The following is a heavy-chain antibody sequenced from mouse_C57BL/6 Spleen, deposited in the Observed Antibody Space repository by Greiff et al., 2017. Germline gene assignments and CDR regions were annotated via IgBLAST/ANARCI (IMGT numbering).Heavy chain of an antibody. Sequence: QVQLQQPGAELVMPGASVKLSCKASGYTFTSYWMHWVKQRPGQGLEWIGEIDPSDSYTNYNQKFKGKSTLTVDKSSSTAYMQLSSLTSEDSAVYYCARRKLDYGSSYYFDYWGQGTTRTVSS. J-gene: IGHJ2*01. CDR3: ARRKLDYGSSYYFDY. V-gene: IGHV1-69*01. D-gene: IGHD1-1*01. CDR2: IDPSDSYT. CDR1: GYTFTSYW.